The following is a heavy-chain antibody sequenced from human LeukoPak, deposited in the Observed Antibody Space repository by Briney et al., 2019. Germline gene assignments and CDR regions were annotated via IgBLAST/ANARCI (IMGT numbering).Heavy chain of an antibody. CDR2: INWNGGST. D-gene: IGHD1-1*01. CDR3: ARAGNSIYYYFYMDV. V-gene: IGHV3-20*04. Sequence: GGSLRLSCAASGFTFDDYGMNWVRRAPGKGLEWVSGINWNGGSTGYADSVKGRFTVSRDNAKNSLYLQMHSLRAEDTALYYCARAGNSIYYYFYMDVWGKGTTVTVSS. CDR1: GFTFDDYG. J-gene: IGHJ6*03.